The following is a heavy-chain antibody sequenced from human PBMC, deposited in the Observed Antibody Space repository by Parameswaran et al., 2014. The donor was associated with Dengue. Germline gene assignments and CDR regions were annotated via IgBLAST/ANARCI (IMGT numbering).Heavy chain of an antibody. Sequence: KWIRQPPGKGLEWVSYISSSSSTIYYADSVKGRFTISRDNAKNSLYLQMNSLRDEDTAVYYCARDLEGYSYGQHYYYYGMDVWGQGTTVTVSS. CDR2: ISSSSSTI. V-gene: IGHV3-48*02. D-gene: IGHD5-18*01. J-gene: IGHJ6*02. CDR3: ARDLEGYSYGQHYYYYGMDV.